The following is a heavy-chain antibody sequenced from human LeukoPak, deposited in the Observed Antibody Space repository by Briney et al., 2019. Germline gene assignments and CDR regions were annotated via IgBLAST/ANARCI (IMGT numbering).Heavy chain of an antibody. J-gene: IGHJ4*02. CDR3: ARSAGYSHFDY. CDR2: INPKNGGT. D-gene: IGHD3-9*01. CDR1: GYTLTGYY. Sequence: ASVKVSLKASGYTLTGYYVHWVRQAPGQGLEWMGWINPKNGGTIYAQKFQGRVTMTRDTSISTAYMDLSRLRSDDTAVYYCARSAGYSHFDYWGQGTLVTVSS. V-gene: IGHV1-2*02.